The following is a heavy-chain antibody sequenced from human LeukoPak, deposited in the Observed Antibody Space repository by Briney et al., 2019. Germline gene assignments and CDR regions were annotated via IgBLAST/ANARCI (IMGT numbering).Heavy chain of an antibody. CDR3: AKDWTVYGYGATSDY. J-gene: IGHJ4*02. D-gene: IGHD5-18*01. CDR2: ISYDGSNK. Sequence: PGGSLRLSCAASGLTFSSYGMHWVRQAPGKGLGWVAVISYDGSNKYYADSVMGRFAISRDNTKNTLYLHMNSLRAADTAVYYCAKDWTVYGYGATSDYCGQGTLVTVSS. V-gene: IGHV3-30*18. CDR1: GLTFSSYG.